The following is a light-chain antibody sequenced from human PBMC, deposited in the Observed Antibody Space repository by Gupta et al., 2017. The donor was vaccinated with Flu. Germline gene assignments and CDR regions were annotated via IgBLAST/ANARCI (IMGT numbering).Light chain of an antibody. CDR2: EVS. Sequence: QSALTLPAPVSGSPGQSITIPCTGTSSDVGGYTYVSWYQQHPGKAPKLMVYEVSSRPSGVSNRFSGSKSGNTASLTISRLQAEGEAAYYCSSYTSSSTLKVFGGGTKLTVL. J-gene: IGLJ3*02. CDR3: SSYTSSSTLKV. V-gene: IGLV2-14*01. CDR1: SSDVGGYTY.